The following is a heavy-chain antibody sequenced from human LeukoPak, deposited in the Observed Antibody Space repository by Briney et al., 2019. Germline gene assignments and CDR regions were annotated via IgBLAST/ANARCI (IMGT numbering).Heavy chain of an antibody. Sequence: ASVKVSCKASGYTFTNYGISWVRQAPGQGLEWMGWISAYSGNTNYAQKLQGRVTMTTDTSTSTAYMELRSLRSEDTAVYYCAREGGFTIFGVVPFDYWGQGTLVTVSS. J-gene: IGHJ4*02. CDR2: ISAYSGNT. V-gene: IGHV1-18*01. CDR3: AREGGFTIFGVVPFDY. D-gene: IGHD3-3*01. CDR1: GYTFTNYG.